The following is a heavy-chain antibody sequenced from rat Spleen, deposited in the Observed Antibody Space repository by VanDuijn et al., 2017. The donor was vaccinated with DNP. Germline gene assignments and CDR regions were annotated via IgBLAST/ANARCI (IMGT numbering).Heavy chain of an antibody. J-gene: IGHJ2*01. CDR3: TTGYGY. V-gene: IGHV5-7*01. Sequence: EVQLVESGGGLVQPGRSLKLSCVVSGFTFSDYSMAWVRQAPEKGLQWVATISYDGRSTYYRDSVKGRFTISRDDAKNTLYLQMDSLRSGDTATYYCTTGYGYWGQGVMVTVSS. D-gene: IGHD1-4*01. CDR2: ISYDGRST. CDR1: GFTFSDYS.